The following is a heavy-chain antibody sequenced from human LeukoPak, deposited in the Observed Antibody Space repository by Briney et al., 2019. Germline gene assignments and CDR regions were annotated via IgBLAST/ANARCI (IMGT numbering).Heavy chain of an antibody. CDR2: VNPKNDNA. J-gene: IGHJ3*01. CDR1: VYTVKNYD. Sequence: ASVTVSCKASVYTVKNYDINWVRQAPRQGLAWVAWVNPKNDNAGSTQKFQGRVTMTRDTSINTAYMELSSLRSHDTGVYYCARAAAGGDDPFDVWGQGSLIIVSS. CDR3: ARAAAGGDDPFDV. D-gene: IGHD6-25*01. V-gene: IGHV1-8*01.